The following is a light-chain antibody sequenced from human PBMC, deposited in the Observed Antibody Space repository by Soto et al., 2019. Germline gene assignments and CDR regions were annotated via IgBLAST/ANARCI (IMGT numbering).Light chain of an antibody. J-gene: IGKJ1*01. Sequence: EIVMTQSPATLSVSPGERATLSCRASQSVTNNLAWYQQKPGQAPRLLIYDASTRATVIPARFSGSGSGTDFTLTISRLDPEDFAVYYCQQYGSSASFGQGTKVDIK. CDR2: DAS. CDR1: QSVTNN. V-gene: IGKV3-15*01. CDR3: QQYGSSAS.